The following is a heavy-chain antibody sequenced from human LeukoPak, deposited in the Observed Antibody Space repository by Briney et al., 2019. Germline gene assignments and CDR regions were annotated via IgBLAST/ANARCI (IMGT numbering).Heavy chain of an antibody. CDR1: GFTFSSNA. J-gene: IGHJ3*02. Sequence: PGGSLRLSCAASGFTFSSNARSWVRQPQGKGLEWVSAISGGGGSTYYADSVKGRFTISRDNSKNTLYLQMNSLRAEDTAVYYCAKDRRSYYYGSGSQDDAFDIWGQGTMVTVSS. V-gene: IGHV3-23*01. D-gene: IGHD3-10*01. CDR3: AKDRRSYYYGSGSQDDAFDI. CDR2: ISGGGGST.